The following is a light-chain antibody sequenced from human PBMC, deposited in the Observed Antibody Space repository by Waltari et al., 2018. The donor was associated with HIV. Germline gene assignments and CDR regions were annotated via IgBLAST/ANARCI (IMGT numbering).Light chain of an antibody. Sequence: SSDLTQDSHVSVALGQTVRITCQGDSPRSYYGSWCQQKPGQAPLLVIYGRDNRPSGIPDRFSGSSSGNSTSLIISEAQAADEAVYYCHSRDSRGYMIFGGGTRLTVL. CDR2: GRD. CDR3: HSRDSRGYMI. CDR1: SPRSYY. V-gene: IGLV3-19*01. J-gene: IGLJ2*01.